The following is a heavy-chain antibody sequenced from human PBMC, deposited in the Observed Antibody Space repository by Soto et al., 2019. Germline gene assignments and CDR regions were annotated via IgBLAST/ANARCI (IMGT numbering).Heavy chain of an antibody. CDR1: GYTFTSYA. Sequence: ASVKVSCKASGYTFTSYAMHWVRQAPGQRLEWMGWINAGNGNTKYSQKFQGRVTITRDTSASTAYMELSSLRSEDTAVYYCARVGVRGDPVMGPYYFDYWGQGTLVTVSS. V-gene: IGHV1-3*01. J-gene: IGHJ4*02. D-gene: IGHD3-10*01. CDR2: INAGNGNT. CDR3: ARVGVRGDPVMGPYYFDY.